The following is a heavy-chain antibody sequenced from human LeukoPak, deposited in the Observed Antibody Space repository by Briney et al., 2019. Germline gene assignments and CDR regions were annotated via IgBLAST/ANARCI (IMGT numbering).Heavy chain of an antibody. CDR1: GFTVSSNY. Sequence: GGSLRLSCAASGFTVSSNYMTWVRQAPGKGLEWVAVISYDGSNKYYADSVKGRFTISRDNSKNTLYLQMNSLRAEDTAVYYCARDDDGSYNFDYWGQGTLVTVSS. CDR2: ISYDGSNK. J-gene: IGHJ4*02. CDR3: ARDDDGSYNFDY. D-gene: IGHD1-26*01. V-gene: IGHV3-30*03.